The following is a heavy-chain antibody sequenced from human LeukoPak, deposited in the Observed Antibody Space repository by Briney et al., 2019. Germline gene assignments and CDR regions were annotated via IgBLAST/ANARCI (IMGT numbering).Heavy chain of an antibody. Sequence: PGGSLRLSCAASGFTFDDYGTTWVRQTPGKGLEWVSTINWNGGSTAYADSVKGRFTISRDNAKNSLYLQMNSLRAEDAAVYYCAKEDCSGGRCYSLHYWGQGTLVTVSS. J-gene: IGHJ4*02. V-gene: IGHV3-20*04. D-gene: IGHD2-15*01. CDR1: GFTFDDYG. CDR2: INWNGGST. CDR3: AKEDCSGGRCYSLHY.